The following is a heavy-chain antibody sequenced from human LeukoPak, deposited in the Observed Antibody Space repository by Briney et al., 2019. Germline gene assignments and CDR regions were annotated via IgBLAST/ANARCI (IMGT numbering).Heavy chain of an antibody. J-gene: IGHJ5*02. CDR1: GYTFTSYG. Sequence: ASVKVSCKASGYTFTSYGISWVRQAPGQGLEWMGWINPNSGGTNYAQKFQGRVTMTRDTSISTAYMELSRLRSDDTAVYYCAGGAGMVRGVITSWFDPWGQGTLVTVSS. CDR2: INPNSGGT. V-gene: IGHV1-2*02. CDR3: AGGAGMVRGVITSWFDP. D-gene: IGHD3-10*01.